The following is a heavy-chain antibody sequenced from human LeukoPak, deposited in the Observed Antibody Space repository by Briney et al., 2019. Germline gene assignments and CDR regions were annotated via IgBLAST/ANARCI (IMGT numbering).Heavy chain of an antibody. D-gene: IGHD2-21*02. J-gene: IGHJ4*02. CDR1: GFSFGDYA. CDR2: IRSKAFGGTP. CDR3: TRAWYTGGGDSGY. Sequence: GGSLRLSCTASGFSFGDYALSWVRQAPGKGLEWVGFIRSKAFGGTPEYAASVKGRFTISRDDSKSIAYLQMNSLKTEDTAVYYCTRAWYTGGGDSGYWGQGNLVTVSS. V-gene: IGHV3-49*04.